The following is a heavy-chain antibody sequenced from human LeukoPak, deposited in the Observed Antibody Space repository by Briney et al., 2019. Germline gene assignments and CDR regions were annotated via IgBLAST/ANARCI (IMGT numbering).Heavy chain of an antibody. Sequence: PGGSLRLSCAASGFTLSSYDMHWVRQVTGKGLEWVSGIGLAGDTYYLGSVKGRFTISRENAKNSLYLQMDSLRAGDTAVYYCARESQYRVFDIWGQGTMVTVSS. D-gene: IGHD3-16*02. V-gene: IGHV3-13*04. CDR1: GFTLSSYD. CDR2: IGLAGDT. CDR3: ARESQYRVFDI. J-gene: IGHJ3*02.